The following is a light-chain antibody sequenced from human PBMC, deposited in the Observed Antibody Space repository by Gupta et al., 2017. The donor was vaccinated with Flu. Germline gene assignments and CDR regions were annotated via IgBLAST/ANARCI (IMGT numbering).Light chain of an antibody. CDR2: EDN. CDR1: GDNIASQY. Sequence: GDNIASQYVQWYQQRPGSSPTTLIYEDNQRPSGVPDRFSGSFDRSSNTASLTISGLKPEDEADYYCQSYDDITYVFGTGTKVTVL. J-gene: IGLJ1*01. V-gene: IGLV6-57*01. CDR3: QSYDDITYV.